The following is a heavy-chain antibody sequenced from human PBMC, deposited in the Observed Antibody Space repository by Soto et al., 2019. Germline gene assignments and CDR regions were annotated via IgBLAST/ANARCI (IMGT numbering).Heavy chain of an antibody. Sequence: ETLSLTCAVYGGSFSGYYWSWIRQPPGKGLEWIGEINHSGSTNYNPSLKSRVTISVDTSKNQFSLKPSSVTAADTAVYYCARGGISGGSCLDLDYWGQGTLVTVS. J-gene: IGHJ4*02. CDR1: GGSFSGYY. CDR3: ARGGISGGSCLDLDY. V-gene: IGHV4-34*01. CDR2: INHSGST. D-gene: IGHD2-15*01.